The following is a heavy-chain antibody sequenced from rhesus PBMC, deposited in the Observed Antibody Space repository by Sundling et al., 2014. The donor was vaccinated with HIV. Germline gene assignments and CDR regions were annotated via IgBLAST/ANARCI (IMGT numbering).Heavy chain of an antibody. CDR1: GGSISAYYY. D-gene: IGHD5-24*01. V-gene: IGHV4-73*01. Sequence: QVKLQQWGEGLVKPSETLSLTCAVYGGSISAYYYWIWIRQPPGKGLEWIGEINGNSESTNYNPSLKSRVTISKDTSKNQFSLNLSSVTAADTAVYYCARVLRPVRYSYYFDSWGQGVLVTVSS. CDR2: INGNSEST. CDR3: ARVLRPVRYSYYFDS. J-gene: IGHJ4*01.